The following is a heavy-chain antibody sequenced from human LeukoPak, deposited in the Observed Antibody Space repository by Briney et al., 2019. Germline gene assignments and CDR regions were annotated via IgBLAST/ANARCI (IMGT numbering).Heavy chain of an antibody. CDR1: GFTVSSNY. Sequence: GGSLRLSCAVSGFTVSSNYMSWVRQAPGKGLEWVSAIYGGGNTYFADSVKGRFIISRDNSKNTLYLQMNSLRAEDAAVYFCARDSVYSSSWYFDYWGQGTLVTVSS. D-gene: IGHD6-13*01. CDR3: ARDSVYSSSWYFDY. J-gene: IGHJ4*02. CDR2: IYGGGNT. V-gene: IGHV3-66*01.